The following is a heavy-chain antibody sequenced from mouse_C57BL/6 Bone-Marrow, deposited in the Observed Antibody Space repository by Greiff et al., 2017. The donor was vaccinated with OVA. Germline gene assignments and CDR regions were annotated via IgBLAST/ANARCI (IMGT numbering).Heavy chain of an antibody. Sequence: EVMLVESGGGLVQPGGSLKLSCAASGFTFSDFYMYWIRQTPEKRLEWVAYISNGGGSTYYPDTVKGRFTISRDNATNTLYMQMSRLKSEDTAMYYCARLDAMDYGGQGTPVTVSS. V-gene: IGHV5-12*01. CDR2: ISNGGGST. CDR3: ARLDAMDY. J-gene: IGHJ4*01. CDR1: GFTFSDFY.